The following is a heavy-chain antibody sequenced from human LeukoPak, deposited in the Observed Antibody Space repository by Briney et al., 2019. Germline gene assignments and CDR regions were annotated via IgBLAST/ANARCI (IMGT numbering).Heavy chain of an antibody. J-gene: IGHJ6*03. CDR2: IIPIFGTA. CDR1: GGTFSSYA. Sequence: SVKVSCKASGGTFSSYAISWVRQAPGQGLEWMGGIIPIFGTANYAQKFQGRVTITTDESTSTAYMELSSLRSEDTAVYYCARDFSAGTTDRDHYYYYYMDVWGKGTTVTVSS. D-gene: IGHD1-7*01. CDR3: ARDFSAGTTDRDHYYYYYMDV. V-gene: IGHV1-69*05.